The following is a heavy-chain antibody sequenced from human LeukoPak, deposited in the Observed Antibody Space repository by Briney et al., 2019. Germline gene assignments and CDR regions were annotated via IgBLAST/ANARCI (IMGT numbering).Heavy chain of an antibody. Sequence: ASVKVSCKVSGYTLTELSMHWVRLAPGKGLEWMGGFDPEDGETIYAQKFQGRVTMTEDTSTDTAYMELSSLRSEDTAVYYCATDFGGNNWFDPWGQGTLVTVSS. CDR2: FDPEDGET. J-gene: IGHJ5*02. V-gene: IGHV1-24*01. D-gene: IGHD3-3*01. CDR1: GYTLTELS. CDR3: ATDFGGNNWFDP.